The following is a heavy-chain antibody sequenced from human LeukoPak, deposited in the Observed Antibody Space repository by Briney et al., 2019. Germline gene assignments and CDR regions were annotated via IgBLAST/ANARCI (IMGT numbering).Heavy chain of an antibody. D-gene: IGHD4-23*01. J-gene: IGHJ4*02. CDR3: ARQTPVVATFSFDY. CDR2: IYYSGST. V-gene: IGHV4-39*01. Sequence: TSETLSLTCTVSGGSISSSSYYWGWIRQPPGKGLEWIGSIYYSGSTYYNPSLKSRVTISVDTSKNQFSLKLSSVTAADTAVYYCARQTPVVATFSFDYWGQGTLVTVSS. CDR1: GGSISSSSYY.